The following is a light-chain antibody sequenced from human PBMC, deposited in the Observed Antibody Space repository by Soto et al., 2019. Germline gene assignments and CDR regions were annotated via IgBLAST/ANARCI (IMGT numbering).Light chain of an antibody. CDR3: QQYNSYSPLT. Sequence: DIQMTQSPSTLSASVGDRVTITCRASQSISSWLAWYQQKPGKAPKLLIYDASSLESGVPSRFSGSGSGTEFTLTISSLQPDDFATYDCQQYNSYSPLTFCGGTKVEIK. V-gene: IGKV1-5*01. CDR1: QSISSW. CDR2: DAS. J-gene: IGKJ4*01.